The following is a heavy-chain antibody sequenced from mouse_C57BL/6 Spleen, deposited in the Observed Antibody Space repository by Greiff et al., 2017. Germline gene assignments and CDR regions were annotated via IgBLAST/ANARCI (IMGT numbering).Heavy chain of an antibody. V-gene: IGHV5-9*01. Sequence: EVQLMESGGGLVKPGGSLKLSCAASGFTFSSYTMSWVRQTPEKRLEWVATISGGGGNTYYPDRVQGRFTISRDNAKNTLNLQMSRLRSEDTALYYCAGHLGRADFDYWGQGTTLTVSS. CDR2: ISGGGGNT. D-gene: IGHD4-1*01. CDR1: GFTFSSYT. J-gene: IGHJ2*01. CDR3: AGHLGRADFDY.